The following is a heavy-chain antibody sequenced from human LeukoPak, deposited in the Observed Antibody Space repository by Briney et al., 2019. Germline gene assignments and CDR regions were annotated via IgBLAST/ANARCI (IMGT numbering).Heavy chain of an antibody. Sequence: ASVKVSCKTSGYTLTTYGISWVRQAPGQGLEWMGWISAYNGDTNYAQNLQGRVTLTTDTSTSTAYMELRSLRSDDTAVYYCARVPPYHDILTGYYTLRGMDVWGKGTTVTVSS. CDR2: ISAYNGDT. J-gene: IGHJ6*04. CDR3: ARVPPYHDILTGYYTLRGMDV. V-gene: IGHV1-18*01. CDR1: GYTLTTYG. D-gene: IGHD3-9*01.